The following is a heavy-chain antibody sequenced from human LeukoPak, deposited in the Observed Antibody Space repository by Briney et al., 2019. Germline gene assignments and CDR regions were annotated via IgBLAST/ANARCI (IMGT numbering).Heavy chain of an antibody. Sequence: ASVKVSCKASGYTFTGYYMHWVRQAPGQGLEWMGWINPNSGGTNYAQKFQGRVTMTRDTSISTAYMELSRLRSDDTAVYYCARGEKGLRYFSDWFNPWGQGTLVTVSS. CDR3: ARGEKGLRYFSDWFNP. V-gene: IGHV1-2*02. CDR1: GYTFTGYY. J-gene: IGHJ5*02. CDR2: INPNSGGT. D-gene: IGHD3-9*01.